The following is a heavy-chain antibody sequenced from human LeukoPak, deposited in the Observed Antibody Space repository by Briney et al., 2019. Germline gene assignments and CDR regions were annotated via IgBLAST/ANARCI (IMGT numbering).Heavy chain of an antibody. J-gene: IGHJ3*02. V-gene: IGHV1-69*06. CDR2: IIPIFGTA. D-gene: IGHD3-10*01. CDR1: GGTFSSYA. CDR3: ARDRYGVWFGESDAFDI. Sequence: ASVKVSCKASGGTFSSYAISWVRQASGQGLEWMGGIIPIFGTANYAQKFQGRVTITADKSTSTAYMELRSLRSDDTAVYYCARDRYGVWFGESDAFDIWGQGTMVTVSS.